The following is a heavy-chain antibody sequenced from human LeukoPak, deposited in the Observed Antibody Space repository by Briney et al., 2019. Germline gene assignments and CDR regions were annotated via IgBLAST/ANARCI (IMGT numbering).Heavy chain of an antibody. V-gene: IGHV1-2*02. CDR2: INPNSGGI. D-gene: IGHD5-18*01. Sequence: ASVKVSCKASGYTFTGYFMHWVRQAPGQGLEWMGWINPNSGGINYAQNFEGRVTMTRDTSISTAYMELSWLRSDDTAVYYCARDLGTAMVPLDYWGQGTLVTVSS. CDR1: GYTFTGYF. J-gene: IGHJ4*02. CDR3: ARDLGTAMVPLDY.